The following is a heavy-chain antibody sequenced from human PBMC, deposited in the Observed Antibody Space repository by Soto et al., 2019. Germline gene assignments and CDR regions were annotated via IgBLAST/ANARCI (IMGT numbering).Heavy chain of an antibody. CDR1: GFTFSDHY. Sequence: GGSLRLSCAASGFTFSDHYMDWVRQAPGKGLEWVGRTRNKANSYTTEYAASVKGRFTISRDDSKNSLYLQMNSLKTEDTAVYYCARGPGDYGDYGEGSVTDYYYYYMDVWGKGTTVTVSS. CDR3: ARGPGDYGDYGEGSVTDYYYYYMDV. CDR2: TRNKANSYTT. D-gene: IGHD4-17*01. V-gene: IGHV3-72*01. J-gene: IGHJ6*03.